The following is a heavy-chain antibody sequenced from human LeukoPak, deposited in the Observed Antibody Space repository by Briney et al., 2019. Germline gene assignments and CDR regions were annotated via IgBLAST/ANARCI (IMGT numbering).Heavy chain of an antibody. CDR3: ARISASGTSFDY. V-gene: IGHV4-59*08. CDR2: IDNSGNT. Sequence: KPSETLSLTCTVSGGSISTYYWSWIRQPQGQGLEWIGYIDNSGNTNYNPSLKSRVTISVDTSKNQFSVNLNSVTAADTAVYYCARISASGTSFDYWGQGTLVTVSS. CDR1: GGSISTYY. D-gene: IGHD6-13*01. J-gene: IGHJ4*02.